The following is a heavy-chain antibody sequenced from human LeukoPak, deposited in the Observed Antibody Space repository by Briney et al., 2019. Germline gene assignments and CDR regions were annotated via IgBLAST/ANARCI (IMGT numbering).Heavy chain of an antibody. CDR1: GGSISSYY. V-gene: IGHV4-59*08. J-gene: IGHJ4*02. CDR3: ATNLPASGWYYFDY. D-gene: IGHD6-19*01. Sequence: SETLSLTCTVSGGSISSYYWSWIRQPPGKGLEWIAYIYYSGSTNYNPSLKSRVTISVDTSKNQFSLKLSSVTAADTAVYFCATNLPASGWYYFDYWGQGTLVTVSS. CDR2: IYYSGST.